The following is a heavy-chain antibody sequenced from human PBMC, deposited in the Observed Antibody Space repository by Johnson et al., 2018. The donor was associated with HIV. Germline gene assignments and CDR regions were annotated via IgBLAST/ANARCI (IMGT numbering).Heavy chain of an antibody. J-gene: IGHJ3*01. D-gene: IGHD5-18*01. V-gene: IGHV3-33*06. CDR3: AKGEAQEGWIQLGSYAFDV. Sequence: VQLVESGGGVVQPGRSLRLSCAASGFTFSSYAMHWVRQAPGKGLAWVAVIWYDGSNKYYADSVKGRFTISRDNSKNTRYLQMNSLRAEDTAGYYCAKGEAQEGWIQLGSYAFDVWGQGTMVTVSS. CDR2: IWYDGSNK. CDR1: GFTFSSYA.